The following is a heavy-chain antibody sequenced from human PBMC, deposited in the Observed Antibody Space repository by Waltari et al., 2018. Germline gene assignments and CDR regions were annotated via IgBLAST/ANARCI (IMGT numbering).Heavy chain of an antibody. D-gene: IGHD1-26*01. CDR1: GFPFRSHA. V-gene: IGHV3-23*01. J-gene: IGHJ4*02. Sequence: EVQLLESGGGLVQPGGSLRLSCAASGFPFRSHALSWVRQAPGKELEWVSSIRFGDNHIYYSASVQGRFTVSRDDSQNTLFLQMSSLRVEDTAVYYCAKDWSDAISGIDYWGQGTLVSISS. CDR3: AKDWSDAISGIDY. CDR2: IRFGDNHI.